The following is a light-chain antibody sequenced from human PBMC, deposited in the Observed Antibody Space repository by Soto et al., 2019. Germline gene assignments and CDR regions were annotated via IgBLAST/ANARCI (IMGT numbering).Light chain of an antibody. CDR1: QSVSSSY. V-gene: IGKV3-20*01. J-gene: IGKJ1*01. CDR2: GTS. CDR3: QQYGSSPRT. Sequence: EIVLTQSPGTLSLSPGERATLSCRASQSVSSSYLAWYQQKPGQAPRLLIYGTSSSATGIPDRFSGSWSGTDFTLTISRLEPEDFAVYYCQQYGSSPRTFGQGTKVEIK.